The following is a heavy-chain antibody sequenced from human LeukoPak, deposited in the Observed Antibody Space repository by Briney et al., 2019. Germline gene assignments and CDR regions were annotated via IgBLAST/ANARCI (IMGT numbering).Heavy chain of an antibody. CDR3: AREWAIVALDY. CDR1: GFTFSSYS. J-gene: IGHJ4*02. D-gene: IGHD5-12*01. Sequence: PGGSLRLSCAASGFTFSSYSMNWVRQAPGKGLEWVSYISGSSSTIYYADSVKGRFTISRDNAKNSLYLQMNSLRAEDTAVYYCAREWAIVALDYWGQGTLVTVSS. CDR2: ISGSSSTI. V-gene: IGHV3-48*01.